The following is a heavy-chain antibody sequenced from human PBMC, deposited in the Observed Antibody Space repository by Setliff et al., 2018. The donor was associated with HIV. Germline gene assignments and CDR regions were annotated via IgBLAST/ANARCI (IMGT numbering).Heavy chain of an antibody. CDR3: TRRDNSVSGYYTDHAFDI. D-gene: IGHD3-22*01. CDR1: GGSINNYF. J-gene: IGHJ3*02. Sequence: SETLSLTCTVSGGSINNYFWSWIRQSPGRGMEWIGYIYRSGSTNYNPSLKSRVTISLDKSKNQFSLKVNSVTAADTAVYYCTRRDNSVSGYYTDHAFDIWGQGTLVTV. V-gene: IGHV4-59*12. CDR2: IYRSGST.